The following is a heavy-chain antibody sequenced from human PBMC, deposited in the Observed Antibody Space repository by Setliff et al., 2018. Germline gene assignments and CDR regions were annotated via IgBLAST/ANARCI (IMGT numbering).Heavy chain of an antibody. Sequence: SETLSLTCTVSGGSIRSGNDLWSWLRQSPGKGLEWIAYISAYTGRAYYNPSLQSRAALSADTSKSQFSLRLTSVTAADTAVYYCAREAIDPVSSDAFDIWGQGRMVTVSS. CDR2: ISAYTGRA. J-gene: IGHJ3*02. CDR1: GGSIRSGNDL. CDR3: AREAIDPVSSDAFDI. V-gene: IGHV4-30-4*01.